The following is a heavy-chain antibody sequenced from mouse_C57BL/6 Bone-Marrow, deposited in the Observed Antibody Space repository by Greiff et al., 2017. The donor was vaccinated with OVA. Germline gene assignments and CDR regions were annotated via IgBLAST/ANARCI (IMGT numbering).Heavy chain of an antibody. CDR1: GFTFSNYW. CDR3: TQTIKGAMDY. CDR2: IRLKSDNYAT. Sequence: EVMLVESGGGLVQPGGSMKLSCVASGFTFSNYWMNLVRQSPEKGLEWVAQIRLKSDNYATHYAESVKGRFTISRDDSKSSVYLQMNNLRAEDTGIYYCTQTIKGAMDYWGQGTSVTVSS. J-gene: IGHJ4*01. V-gene: IGHV6-3*01.